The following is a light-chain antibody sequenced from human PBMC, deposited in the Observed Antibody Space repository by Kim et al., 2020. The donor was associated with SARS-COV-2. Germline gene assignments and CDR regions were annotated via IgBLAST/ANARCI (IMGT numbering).Light chain of an antibody. CDR2: DAS. J-gene: IGKJ2*01. CDR1: QNIATT. V-gene: IGKV3-15*01. CDR3: HQYFNWPWVT. Sequence: EIVMTQSPATLSVSPGGIATLSCRASQNIATTLAWYQHKPGQAPRLLIQDASTRAAGVPARFSGSGSGTEFTLTITSLQSEDVAVYHCHQYFNWPWVTFGQGTKLEI.